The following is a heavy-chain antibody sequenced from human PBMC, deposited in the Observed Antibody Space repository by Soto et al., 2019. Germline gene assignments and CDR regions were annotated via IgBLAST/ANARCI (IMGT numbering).Heavy chain of an antibody. CDR3: ANSFFVGATDAFDI. J-gene: IGHJ3*02. CDR1: GFTFSSYG. D-gene: IGHD1-26*01. V-gene: IGHV3-30*18. Sequence: GGSLRLSCAASGFTFSSYGMHWVRQAPGKGLEWVAVISYDGSNKYYADSVKGRFTISRDNSKNTLYLQMNSLRAEDTAVYYCANSFFVGATDAFDIWGQGTMVTVSS. CDR2: ISYDGSNK.